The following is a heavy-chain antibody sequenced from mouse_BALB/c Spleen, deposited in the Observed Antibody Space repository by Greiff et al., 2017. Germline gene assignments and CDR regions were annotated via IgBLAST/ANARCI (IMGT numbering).Heavy chain of an antibody. V-gene: IGHV5-4*02. CDR1: GFTFSDYY. D-gene: IGHD1-1*01. Sequence: EVKLMESGGGLVKPGGSLKLSCAASGFTFSDYYMYWVRQTPEKRLEWVATISDGGSYTYYPDSVKGRFTISRDNAKNNLYLQMSSLKSEDTAMYYCARPFYGSSPLYAMDYWGQGTSVTVSS. CDR3: ARPFYGSSPLYAMDY. J-gene: IGHJ4*01. CDR2: ISDGGSYT.